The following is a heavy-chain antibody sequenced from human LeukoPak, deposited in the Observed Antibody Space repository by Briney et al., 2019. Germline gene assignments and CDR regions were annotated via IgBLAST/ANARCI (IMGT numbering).Heavy chain of an antibody. V-gene: IGHV3-30*18. CDR1: GFTFSTYA. Sequence: GGSLRLSCAASGFTFSTYAIHWVRQAPGKGLEWVTVISYDGSNKYYADSVKGRFTISRDNSKNTLYLQMNSLSAEDTAVYYCAKDRDIAARYYYGMDVWGQGTTVTVSS. CDR3: AKDRDIAARYYYGMDV. J-gene: IGHJ6*02. D-gene: IGHD6-6*01. CDR2: ISYDGSNK.